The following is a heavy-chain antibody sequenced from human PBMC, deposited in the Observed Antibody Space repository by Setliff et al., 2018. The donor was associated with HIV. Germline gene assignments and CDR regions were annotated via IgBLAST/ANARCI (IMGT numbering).Heavy chain of an antibody. CDR2: ISYDGSNK. Sequence: GGSLRLSCAASGFTFSSYAMHWVRQAPGKGLEWVAVISYDGSNKYYADSVKGRFTISRDNSKNTLYLQMNSLRAEDTAVYYCASHPSVYGPPFDYWGQGTLVTVSS. CDR1: GFTFSSYA. D-gene: IGHD2-8*01. CDR3: ASHPSVYGPPFDY. J-gene: IGHJ4*02. V-gene: IGHV3-30*04.